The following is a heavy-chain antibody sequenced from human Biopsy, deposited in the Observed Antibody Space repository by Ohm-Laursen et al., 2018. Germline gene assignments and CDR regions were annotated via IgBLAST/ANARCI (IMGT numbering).Heavy chain of an antibody. CDR1: GYSFTNHD. J-gene: IGHJ6*02. CDR2: INPTGGTT. V-gene: IGHV1-46*01. Sequence: SVMVSCKASGYSFTNHDINWVRQAPGQGLEWMGIINPTGGTTIYAEKFQGRVTLTRDTSTGTVYSESNSLIYEDTALYYCARDETGSSVFGPYYYGMDVWGQGTTVTVSS. D-gene: IGHD3-9*01. CDR3: ARDETGSSVFGPYYYGMDV.